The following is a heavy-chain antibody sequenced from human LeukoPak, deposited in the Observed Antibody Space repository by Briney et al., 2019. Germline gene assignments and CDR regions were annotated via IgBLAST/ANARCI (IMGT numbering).Heavy chain of an antibody. V-gene: IGHV3-30*04. D-gene: IGHD2-21*02. CDR2: ISYDGTKK. CDR3: GRSPAYCGGDCYSIYRAVDS. Sequence: PGGSLRLSCVASGFTFSSYAMHWVRQAPGKGLEWVAVISYDGTKKEYTDSVQGRFTISRDNSENTLDLQMNSLRAEDTAEYYCGRSPAYCGGDCYSIYRAVDSWGQGILVTVSS. J-gene: IGHJ4*02. CDR1: GFTFSSYA.